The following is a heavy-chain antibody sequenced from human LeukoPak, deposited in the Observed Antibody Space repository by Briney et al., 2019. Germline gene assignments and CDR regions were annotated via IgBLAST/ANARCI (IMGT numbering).Heavy chain of an antibody. J-gene: IGHJ6*03. CDR3: ARRGFSSSWYPGGYYYYYYMDV. CDR1: GYTFTSYA. CDR2: INTNTGNP. V-gene: IGHV7-4-1*02. Sequence: GASVKVSCKASGYTFTSYAMNWVRQAPGQGLEWMGWINTNTGNPTYTQGFTGRFVFSLDTSVSTAYLQISSLKAEDTAVYYCARRGFSSSWYPGGYYYYYYMDVWGKGTTVTVSS. D-gene: IGHD6-13*01.